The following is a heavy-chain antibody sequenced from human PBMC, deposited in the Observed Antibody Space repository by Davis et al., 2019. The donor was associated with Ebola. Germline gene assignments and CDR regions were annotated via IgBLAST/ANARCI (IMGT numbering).Heavy chain of an antibody. V-gene: IGHV4/OR15-8*01. CDR1: GFTFSSYW. CDR3: ARAGYYYDSSGSEAYYFDY. J-gene: IGHJ4*02. D-gene: IGHD3-22*01. CDR2: IYHSGST. Sequence: ESLKISCAASGFTFSSYWMSWVRQAPGKGLEWIGEIYHSGSTNYNPSLKSRGTISVDKSKNQFSLKLSSVTAADTAVYYCARAGYYYDSSGSEAYYFDYWGQGTLVTVSS.